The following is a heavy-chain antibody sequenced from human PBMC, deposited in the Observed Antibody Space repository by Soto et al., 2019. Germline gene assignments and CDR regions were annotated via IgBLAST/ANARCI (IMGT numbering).Heavy chain of an antibody. J-gene: IGHJ3*01. V-gene: IGHV3-15*07. D-gene: IGHD1-26*01. CDR3: ATSGRNAFDF. CDR2: IKSKADGGTI. Sequence: EVQLVESGGGLVKPGGSLRLSCAASGFTFSVVWVNWVRQVAGKGLEWVGRIKSKADGGTIDYAAPVKGRFIISRDDSENILSLQMNSLKTEDTGVYYWATSGRNAFDFWGQGTMVTVSS. CDR1: GFTFSVVW.